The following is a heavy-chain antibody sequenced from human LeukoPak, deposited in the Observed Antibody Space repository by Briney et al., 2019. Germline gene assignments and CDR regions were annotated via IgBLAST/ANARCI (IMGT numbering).Heavy chain of an antibody. CDR2: ISFDENTQ. CDR1: GFTFSGYG. CDR3: AREIVGATAYYFDY. D-gene: IGHD1-26*01. V-gene: IGHV3-30*03. Sequence: PGRSLRLSCAASGFTFSGYGMHWVRQAPGKGLEWLAVISFDENTQYYADSVRGRFSISRDNSKNTLYLQMNSLRAEDTAVYYCAREIVGATAYYFDYWGQGTLVTVSS. J-gene: IGHJ4*02.